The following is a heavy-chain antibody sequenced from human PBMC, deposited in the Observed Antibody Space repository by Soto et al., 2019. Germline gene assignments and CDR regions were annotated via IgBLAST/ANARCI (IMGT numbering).Heavy chain of an antibody. V-gene: IGHV3-7*01. CDR1: GFTFSSYW. D-gene: IGHD3-10*01. J-gene: IGHJ3*02. CDR3: ARITMVRGLKGHNAFDI. CDR2: IKQDGSEK. Sequence: GGSLRLSCAASGFTFSSYWMSWVRQAPGKGLEWVANIKQDGSEKYYVDSVKGRFTISRDNAKNSLYLQMNSLRAEDTAVYYCARITMVRGLKGHNAFDIWGQGTMVTVSS.